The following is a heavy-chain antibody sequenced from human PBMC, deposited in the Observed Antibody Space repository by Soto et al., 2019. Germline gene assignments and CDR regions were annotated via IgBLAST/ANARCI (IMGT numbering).Heavy chain of an antibody. J-gene: IGHJ6*02. CDR1: GYSFSSYW. D-gene: IGHD2-15*01. Sequence: GESLKISCKRSGYSFSSYWIGCVLQMPGKGLWWMGIIYPGDSDTRYSPSFQGQVTISAEKSISTAYLQWSSLKASDTAMYYCARFGLVSSLGVAAMSAHYYYYGMDVWGQGTTVTVSS. CDR2: IYPGDSDT. V-gene: IGHV5-51*01. CDR3: ARFGLVSSLGVAAMSAHYYYYGMDV.